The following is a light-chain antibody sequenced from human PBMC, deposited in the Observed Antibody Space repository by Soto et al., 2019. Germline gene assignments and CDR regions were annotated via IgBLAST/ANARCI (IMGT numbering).Light chain of an antibody. J-gene: IGKJ1*01. Sequence: DIVMTQSPDSLAVSLGEXATINCKSSQSVLYSSNNKNYLAWHQQKPGQPPKLLIYWASTRESGVPDRFSGSGSGTDFTLTISSLQAEDVAVYFCQQYYSTRTFGQGTKVDIK. CDR2: WAS. CDR3: QQYYSTRT. CDR1: QSVLYSSNNKNY. V-gene: IGKV4-1*01.